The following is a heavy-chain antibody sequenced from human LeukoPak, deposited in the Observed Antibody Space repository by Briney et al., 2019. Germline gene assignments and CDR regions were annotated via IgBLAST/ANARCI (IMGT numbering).Heavy chain of an antibody. CDR1: GITFSSYG. J-gene: IGHJ5*02. V-gene: IGHV3-30*02. D-gene: IGHD2-2*01. CDR3: AKGTMPPKAGVDP. Sequence: GGSLRLSCVASGITFSSYGMHWVRQAPGKGLEWVAFIWNDGINKYYADSVKGRFSISRDNSKNTLYLQMNSLRAEDTAVYYCAKGTMPPKAGVDPWGQGTLVSVSS. CDR2: IWNDGINK.